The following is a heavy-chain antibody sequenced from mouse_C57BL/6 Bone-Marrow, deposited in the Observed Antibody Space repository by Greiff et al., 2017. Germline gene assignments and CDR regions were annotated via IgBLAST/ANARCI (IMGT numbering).Heavy chain of an antibody. V-gene: IGHV1-81*01. CDR1: GYTFTSYD. J-gene: IGHJ3*01. CDR2: IYPRSGNT. CDR3: ARLRGDGYQFAY. Sequence: QVQLQQSGAELARPGASVKLSCKASGYTFTSYDISWVKQRTGQSLEWIGEIYPRSGNTYYNEKFKGKATLTADKSSSTAYMELRSLTSEDSAVYSCARLRGDGYQFAYWGQGTLVTVSA. D-gene: IGHD2-3*01.